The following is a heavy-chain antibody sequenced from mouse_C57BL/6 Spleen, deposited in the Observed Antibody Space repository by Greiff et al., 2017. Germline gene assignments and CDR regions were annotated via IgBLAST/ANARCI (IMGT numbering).Heavy chain of an antibody. CDR1: GYTFTSYW. CDR3: ARWYYGSNEDWYFDV. V-gene: IGHV1-55*01. J-gene: IGHJ1*03. CDR2: IYPGSGST. Sequence: QVQLKQPGAELVKPGASVKMSCKASGYTFTSYWITWVKQRPGQGLEWIGDIYPGSGSTNYNEKFKSKATLTVDTSSSTAYMQLSSLTSEDSAVYYCARWYYGSNEDWYFDVWGTGTTVTVSS. D-gene: IGHD1-1*01.